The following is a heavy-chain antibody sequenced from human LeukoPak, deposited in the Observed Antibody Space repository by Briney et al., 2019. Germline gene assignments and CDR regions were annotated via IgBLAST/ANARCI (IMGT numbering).Heavy chain of an antibody. D-gene: IGHD5-12*01. J-gene: IGHJ5*02. V-gene: IGHV3-30-3*01. CDR3: ARSRYRNWFDP. Sequence: GGSLRLSCAASGFTFSSYAMHWVRQAPGKGLEWVAVISYDGSNKYYADSVKGRFTISRDNSKNTLYLQMNSLRAEDTAVYYCARSRYRNWFDPWGQGTLVTVSS. CDR2: ISYDGSNK. CDR1: GFTFSSYA.